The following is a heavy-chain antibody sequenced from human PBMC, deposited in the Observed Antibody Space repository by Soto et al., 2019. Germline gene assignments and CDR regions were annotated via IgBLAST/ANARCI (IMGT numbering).Heavy chain of an antibody. CDR2: INHSGST. D-gene: IGHD2-15*01. Sequence: QVQLQQWRAGLLKPSETLSLTCAVYGGSFSGYYWSWIRQPPGKGLEWIGEINHSGSTNYNPSLKSRVTISVDTSKNQFSLKLSSVTAADTAVYYCARGRGYCSGGSCYFYWYFDLWGRGTLVTVSS. CDR3: ARGRGYCSGGSCYFYWYFDL. V-gene: IGHV4-34*01. J-gene: IGHJ2*01. CDR1: GGSFSGYY.